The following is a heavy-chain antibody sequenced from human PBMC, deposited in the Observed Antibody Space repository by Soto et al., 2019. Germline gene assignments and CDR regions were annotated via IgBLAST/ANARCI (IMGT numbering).Heavy chain of an antibody. D-gene: IGHD3-3*01. CDR1: GGTFSTYA. CDR3: AREIFGVIISGGRDAFDI. CDR2: IIPIFGTA. V-gene: IGHV1-69*01. Sequence: QVQLVQSGAEVKKPGSSVKVSCTASGGTFSTYAISWVRQAPGLGLEWMGGIIPIFGTAKYAQKFQGRVTITADESTSTAYMELSSLRSEDTAVYYCAREIFGVIISGGRDAFDIWGQGTMVTVSS. J-gene: IGHJ3*02.